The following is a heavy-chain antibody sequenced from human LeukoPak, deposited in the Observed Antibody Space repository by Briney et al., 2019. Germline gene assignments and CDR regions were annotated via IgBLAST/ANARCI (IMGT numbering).Heavy chain of an antibody. Sequence: GGSLRLSCAASGFTFSSYAMSWVRQAPGKGLEWVSAISGSGGSTYYADSVKGRFTISRDNSKNTLYPQMNSLRAEDTAVYYCAKVRSRIWSGFYWGQGTLVTVSS. CDR3: AKVRSRIWSGFY. CDR2: ISGSGGST. CDR1: GFTFSSYA. J-gene: IGHJ4*02. D-gene: IGHD3-3*01. V-gene: IGHV3-23*01.